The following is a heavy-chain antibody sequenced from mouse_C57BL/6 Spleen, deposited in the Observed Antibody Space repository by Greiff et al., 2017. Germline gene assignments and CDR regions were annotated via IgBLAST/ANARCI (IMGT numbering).Heavy chain of an antibody. CDR3: ARRVSSWDAMDD. Sequence: QVQLQQPGAELVMPGASVKLSCKASGYTFTSYWMHWVKQRPGQGLEWIGEIDPSDSYTNYNQKFKGKSTLTVDKSSSTAYMQLSSLTSEDSAVYYCARRVSSWDAMDDWGQGTSVTVSS. V-gene: IGHV1-69*01. J-gene: IGHJ4*01. D-gene: IGHD1-1*01. CDR1: GYTFTSYW. CDR2: IDPSDSYT.